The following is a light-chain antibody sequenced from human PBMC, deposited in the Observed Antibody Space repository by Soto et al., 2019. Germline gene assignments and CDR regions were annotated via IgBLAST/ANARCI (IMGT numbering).Light chain of an antibody. J-gene: IGKJ5*01. V-gene: IGKV3-15*01. CDR3: QQYNRWPPIT. CDR1: ESVRSD. Sequence: ETVLTQSPGTLSLSPGERATLSCRASESVRSDLAWYQQKPGQAPRLLIYDASTRATGIPARFSGAGSGTEFTLTISSLQSEDSAVYYCQQYNRWPPITFGQGTRLEIK. CDR2: DAS.